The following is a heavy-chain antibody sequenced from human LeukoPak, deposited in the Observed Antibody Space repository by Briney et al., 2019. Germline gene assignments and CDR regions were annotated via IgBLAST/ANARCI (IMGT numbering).Heavy chain of an antibody. D-gene: IGHD6-13*01. CDR2: INPNSGGT. J-gene: IGHJ4*02. Sequence: ASVKVSCKASGYTFTGYYMHWVRQAPGQGLEWMGWINPNSGGTNYAKKFQGRVTMTRDTSISTAYMELSRLRSDDTAVYYCARVKKWGYSSSWYEYWGQGTLVTVSS. CDR3: ARVKKWGYSSSWYEY. CDR1: GYTFTGYY. V-gene: IGHV1-2*02.